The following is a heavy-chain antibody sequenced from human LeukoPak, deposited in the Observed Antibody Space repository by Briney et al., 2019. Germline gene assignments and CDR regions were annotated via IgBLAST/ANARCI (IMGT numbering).Heavy chain of an antibody. CDR2: INSDGSST. V-gene: IGHV3-74*01. CDR1: GFTFSSYW. Sequence: GGSLRLSCAASGFTFSSYWMHWVRQAPGKGLVWVSRINSDGSSTSYADSVKGRFTISRDNAKNTLYLQMNSLRAEDTALYYCARDGGDSDAFDIRGQGTTVTVSS. J-gene: IGHJ3*02. D-gene: IGHD2-21*01. CDR3: ARDGGDSDAFDI.